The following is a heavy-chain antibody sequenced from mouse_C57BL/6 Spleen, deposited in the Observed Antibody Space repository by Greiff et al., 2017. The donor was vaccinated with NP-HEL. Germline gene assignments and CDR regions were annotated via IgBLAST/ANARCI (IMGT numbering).Heavy chain of an antibody. V-gene: IGHV2-5*01. J-gene: IGHJ1*03. D-gene: IGHD1-1*01. CDR3: AKTFHYYGSRFDV. CDR1: GFSLTSYG. CDR2: IWRGGST. Sequence: VQLVESGPGLVQPSQSLSITCTVSGFSLTSYGVHWVRQSPGKGLEWLGVIWRGGSTDYNAAFMSRLSITKDNSKSQVFFKMNSLQADDTAIYYCAKTFHYYGSRFDVWGTGTTVTVSS.